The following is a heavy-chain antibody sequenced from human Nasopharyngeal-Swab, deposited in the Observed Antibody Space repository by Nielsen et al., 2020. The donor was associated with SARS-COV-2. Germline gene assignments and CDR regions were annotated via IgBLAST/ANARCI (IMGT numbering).Heavy chain of an antibody. CDR1: GFTFSNYW. Sequence: GESLKISCAASGFTFSNYWMHWVRQAPGKGLEWVARVNSDGSRPSYADSVKGRVTISRDNAKNTLFLQMHSLRAEDTAMYYFARASRAAAGTQDYWGQGTLVTVSS. D-gene: IGHD6-13*01. V-gene: IGHV3-74*01. CDR3: ARASRAAAGTQDY. CDR2: VNSDGSRP. J-gene: IGHJ4*02.